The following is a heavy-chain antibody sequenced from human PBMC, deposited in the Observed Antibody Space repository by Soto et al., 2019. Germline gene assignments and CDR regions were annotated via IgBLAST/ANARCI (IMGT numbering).Heavy chain of an antibody. CDR3: ATGSLLDCSGGSSYLGDFDT. CDR1: GYTLTELS. D-gene: IGHD2-15*01. J-gene: IGHJ3*02. Sequence: ASVKVSCKVSGYTLTELSMHWVRQAPGKGLEWMGGFDPEDGETIYAQKFQGRVTMTEDTSTDTAYMELSSLRSEDTAVYYCATGSLLDCSGGSSYLGDFDTWRQGKMITV. CDR2: FDPEDGET. V-gene: IGHV1-24*01.